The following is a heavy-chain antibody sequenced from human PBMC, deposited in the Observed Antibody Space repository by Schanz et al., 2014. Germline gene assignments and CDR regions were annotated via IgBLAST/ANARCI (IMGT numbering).Heavy chain of an antibody. J-gene: IGHJ5*02. CDR3: AREQIMAAAGLVDP. D-gene: IGHD6-13*01. CDR1: GFTFSDYY. V-gene: IGHV3-11*05. Sequence: QVQLVESGGGLVKPGGSLRLSCAASGFTFSDYYMSWIRQAPGKGLEWVSYISGTTTYTNYADSVKGRFTISRDNAKNSLYLQMNSLRAEDTAVYYCAREQIMAAAGLVDPWGQGTLVTVSS. CDR2: ISGTTTYT.